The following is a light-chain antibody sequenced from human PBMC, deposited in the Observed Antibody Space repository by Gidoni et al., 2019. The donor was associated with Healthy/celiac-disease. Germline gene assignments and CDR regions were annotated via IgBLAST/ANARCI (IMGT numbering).Light chain of an antibody. CDR1: QSVSSN. Sequence: EIVMTQSPATLSVSPGERATLSCRASQSVSSNLAWYQQKPGQAPRLLIYGASTRATGIPARVSGRGFGKEFTLTISSLQVEDFAVYYCQQYNNWPPFTFGPGTKVDIK. V-gene: IGKV3-15*01. CDR2: GAS. J-gene: IGKJ3*01. CDR3: QQYNNWPPFT.